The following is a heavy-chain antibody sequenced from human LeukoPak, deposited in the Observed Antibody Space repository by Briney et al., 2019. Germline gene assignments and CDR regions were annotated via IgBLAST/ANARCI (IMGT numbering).Heavy chain of an antibody. CDR2: IDEDGDVK. J-gene: IGHJ4*02. V-gene: IGHV3-7*01. CDR3: ATHVPRGRSDFDC. CDR1: GFTFSNHW. Sequence: GGSLRLSCAASGFTFSNHWMAWVRQTPGKGPEWVANIDEDGDVKSYAESVKGRFTVSRDNGRTSVYLQMNSLRAEDTAIYYCATHVPRGRSDFDCWGQGALVTVS. D-gene: IGHD5-12*01.